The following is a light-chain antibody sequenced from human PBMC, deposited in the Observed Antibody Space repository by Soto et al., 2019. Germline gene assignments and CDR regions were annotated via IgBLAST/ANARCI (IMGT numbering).Light chain of an antibody. CDR2: GAS. Sequence: EIVMTQSPATLSVSPGERATLSCRASQSVSSNLAWYQQKPGQAPRLLIYGASTRATGIPARFSGSGSGTEFTLTISSLQSEDFAVYYCQQYNNWPQIPFGQGTRPEIK. CDR3: QQYNNWPQIP. CDR1: QSVSSN. J-gene: IGKJ5*01. V-gene: IGKV3-15*01.